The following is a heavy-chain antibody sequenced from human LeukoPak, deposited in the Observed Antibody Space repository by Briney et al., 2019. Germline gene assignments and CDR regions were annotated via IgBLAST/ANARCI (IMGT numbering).Heavy chain of an antibody. J-gene: IGHJ6*03. D-gene: IGHD6-19*01. V-gene: IGHV3-43*02. CDR2: ISGDGGST. Sequence: GGSLRLSCAASGFTFDDYAVHWVRQAPGKGLEWVSLISGDGGSTYYADSVKGRFTISRDNSKNSLYLQMNSLRTEDTALYYCAAGLGPYMDVWAKGPRSPSP. CDR1: GFTFDDYA. CDR3: AAGLGPYMDV.